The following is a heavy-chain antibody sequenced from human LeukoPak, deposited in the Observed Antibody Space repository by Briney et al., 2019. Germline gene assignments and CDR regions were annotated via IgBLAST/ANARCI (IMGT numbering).Heavy chain of an antibody. D-gene: IGHD3-22*01. J-gene: IGHJ4*02. CDR3: AKDHYYDSSGYYQYYFDY. V-gene: IGHV3-23*01. CDR1: GFTFSSYG. Sequence: PGGSLRLSCAASGFTFSSYGMSWVRQAPGKGLEWVSAISGSGGSTYYADSVKGRFTISRDNSKNTLYLQMNSLRAEDTAVYYCAKDHYYDSSGYYQYYFDYWGQGTLVTVSS. CDR2: ISGSGGST.